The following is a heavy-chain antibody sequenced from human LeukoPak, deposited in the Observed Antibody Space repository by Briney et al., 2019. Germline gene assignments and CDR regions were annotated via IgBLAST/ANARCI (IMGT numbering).Heavy chain of an antibody. D-gene: IGHD2-2*01. CDR2: IKQDGSEK. CDR1: GLTFSSYW. Sequence: PGGSLRLSCAASGLTFSSYWMSWVRQAPGKGLEWVANIKQDGSEKYYVDSVKGRSTISRDNAKNSLYLQMNSLRAEDTAVYYCASGSQYCSSTSCSPSGDAFDIWGQGTMVTVSS. J-gene: IGHJ3*02. V-gene: IGHV3-7*01. CDR3: ASGSQYCSSTSCSPSGDAFDI.